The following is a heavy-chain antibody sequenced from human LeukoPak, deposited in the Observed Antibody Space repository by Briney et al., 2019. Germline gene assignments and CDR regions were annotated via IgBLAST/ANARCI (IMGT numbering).Heavy chain of an antibody. CDR2: IGGSGGST. J-gene: IGHJ4*02. D-gene: IGHD2-21*02. CDR1: GFTFSSYA. V-gene: IGHV3-23*01. CDR3: AKDSDIFNY. Sequence: GGSLRLSCAASGFTFSSYAMTWVRQAPGKGLEWVSGIGGSGGSTYHADSVKGRFSISRDNSKNTLYLQMNSLRAEDTAVYFCAKDSDIFNYWGQGTLVTVSS.